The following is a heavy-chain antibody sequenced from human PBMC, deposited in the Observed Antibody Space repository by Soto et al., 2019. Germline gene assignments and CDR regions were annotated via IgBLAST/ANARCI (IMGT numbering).Heavy chain of an antibody. V-gene: IGHV1-2*04. CDR3: ARCTEGTIGYCSGGSCYNFDY. Sequence: GASVKVSCKASGYTFTGYYMHWVRQAPGQGLEWMGWINPNSGGTNYAQKFQGWVTMTRDTSISTAYMELSRLRSDDTAVYYCARCTEGTIGYCSGGSCYNFDYWGQGTLVTVSS. D-gene: IGHD2-15*01. CDR1: GYTFTGYY. CDR2: INPNSGGT. J-gene: IGHJ4*02.